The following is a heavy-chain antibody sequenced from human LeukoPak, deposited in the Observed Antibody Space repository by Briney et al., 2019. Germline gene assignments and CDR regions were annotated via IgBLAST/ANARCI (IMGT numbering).Heavy chain of an antibody. CDR3: ARQRIAVAGTHFDY. CDR2: IYYSGST. Sequence: PSETLSLTCTVSGGSISSSSYYCGWIRQPPGKGLEWIGSIYYSGSTYYNPSLKSRVTISVDTSKNQFSLKLSSVTAADTAVYYCARQRIAVAGTHFDYWGQGTLVTVSS. CDR1: GGSISSSSYY. V-gene: IGHV4-39*01. J-gene: IGHJ4*02. D-gene: IGHD6-19*01.